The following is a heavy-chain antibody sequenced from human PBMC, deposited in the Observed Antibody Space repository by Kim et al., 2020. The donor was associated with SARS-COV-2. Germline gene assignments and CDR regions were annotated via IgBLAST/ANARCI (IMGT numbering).Heavy chain of an antibody. D-gene: IGHD3-10*01. CDR2: IDPSDSYT. V-gene: IGHV5-10-1*01. J-gene: IGHJ6*02. CDR3: ARRGLMYGSGTHGMDV. CDR1: GYSFTSYW. Sequence: GESLKISCKGSGYSFTSYWISWVRQMPGKGLEWMGRIDPSDSYTNYSPSFQGHVTISADKSISTAYLQWSSLKASDTAMYYCARRGLMYGSGTHGMDVWGQGTTVTVSS.